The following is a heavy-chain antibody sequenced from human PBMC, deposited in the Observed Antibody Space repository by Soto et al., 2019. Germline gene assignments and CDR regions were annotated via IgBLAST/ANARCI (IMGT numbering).Heavy chain of an antibody. J-gene: IGHJ6*02. V-gene: IGHV1-2*02. CDR3: ARVGASGGPPYYYYYGMDV. D-gene: IGHD2-8*02. CDR2: INPNSGGT. Sequence: ASVKVSCKASGYTFTVYYMHWVRQAPGQGLEWMGWINPNSGGTNYAQEFQGRGTMTRDTSISTAYMELSRLRSDDTAVYYCARVGASGGPPYYYYYGMDVWGQGTTGTVSS. CDR1: GYTFTVYY.